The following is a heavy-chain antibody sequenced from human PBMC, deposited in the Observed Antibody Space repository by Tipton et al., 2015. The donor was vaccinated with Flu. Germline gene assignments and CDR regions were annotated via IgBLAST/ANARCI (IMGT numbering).Heavy chain of an antibody. J-gene: IGHJ5*01. D-gene: IGHD4-11*01. Sequence: TLSLTCTVSGGSISSYYWGWIRQPPGKGLEWIGCISHSGRTYYNPSLKSRVTISVDTAKNQFSQRLSSVTAADTAVYYRARRDYSNYVSDPKNWFDFWGQGTLVTVSS. CDR2: ISHSGRT. CDR1: GGSISSYY. V-gene: IGHV4-59*08. CDR3: ARRDYSNYVSDPKNWFDF.